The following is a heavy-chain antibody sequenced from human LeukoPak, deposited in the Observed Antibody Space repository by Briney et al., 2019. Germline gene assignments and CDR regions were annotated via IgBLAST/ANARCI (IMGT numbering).Heavy chain of an antibody. J-gene: IGHJ3*02. Sequence: SETLSLTCAVYGGSFSGYYWSWIRQPPGKGLEWIGEINHSGSTNYNPSLKSRVTISVDTSKNQFSLKLSSVTAADTAVYYCAGQNGGFDAFDIWGQGTMVTVSS. CDR1: GGSFSGYY. CDR2: INHSGST. CDR3: AGQNGGFDAFDI. D-gene: IGHD3-16*01. V-gene: IGHV4-34*01.